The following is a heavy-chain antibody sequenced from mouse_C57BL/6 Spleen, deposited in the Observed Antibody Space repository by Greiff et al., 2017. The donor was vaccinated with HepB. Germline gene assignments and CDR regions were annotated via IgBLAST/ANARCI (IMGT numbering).Heavy chain of an antibody. CDR1: GYAFSSYW. J-gene: IGHJ2*01. Sequence: QVQLQQSGAELVKPGASVKISCKASGYAFSSYWMNWVKQRPGKGLEWIGQIYPGDGDTNYNGKFKGKATLTADKSSSTAYMQLSSLTSEDSAVYFCARSGELGLDGYQYYFDYWGQGTTLTVSS. CDR3: ARSGELGLDGYQYYFDY. CDR2: IYPGDGDT. D-gene: IGHD2-3*01. V-gene: IGHV1-80*01.